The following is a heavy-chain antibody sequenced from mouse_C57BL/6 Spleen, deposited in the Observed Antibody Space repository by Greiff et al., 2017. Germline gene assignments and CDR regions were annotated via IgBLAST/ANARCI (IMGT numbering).Heavy chain of an antibody. V-gene: IGHV7-1*01. D-gene: IGHD2-3*01. CDR1: GFTFSDFY. CDR3: ARDAGDGYFTPLGAMDY. J-gene: IGHJ4*01. CDR2: SRNKANDYTT. Sequence: EVNVVESGGGLVQSGRSLRLSCATSGFTFSDFYMEWVRQAPGKGLEWIAASRNKANDYTTEYSASVKGRFIVSRDTSQSILYLQMNALRAEDTAIYYCARDAGDGYFTPLGAMDYWGQGTSVTVSS.